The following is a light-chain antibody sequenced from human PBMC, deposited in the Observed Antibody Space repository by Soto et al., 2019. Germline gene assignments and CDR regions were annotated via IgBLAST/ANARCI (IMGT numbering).Light chain of an antibody. J-gene: IGKJ1*01. V-gene: IGKV3-15*01. Sequence: EMVMTQSPATLSVSPGERATLSCRASQSVSSNLAWYQQKPGQAPRLLINAASTRATGIPARFSGSGSGTEFTLTISSLQSEDFAVYYCQQYNNWPWTFGQGTKVDIK. CDR2: AAS. CDR3: QQYNNWPWT. CDR1: QSVSSN.